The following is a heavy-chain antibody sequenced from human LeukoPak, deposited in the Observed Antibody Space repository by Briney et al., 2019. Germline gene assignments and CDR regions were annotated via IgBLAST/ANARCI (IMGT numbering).Heavy chain of an antibody. Sequence: GGSLRLSCAASGFTFSSYAMSWVRQAPGKGLEWVSAISGSGGSTYYADSVKGRFTISRDNSKNTLYLQMNSLRAEDTAVYYCARDIAKEGRWELLFNPHVNYYYYMDVWGKGTTVTVSS. CDR2: ISGSGGST. V-gene: IGHV3-23*01. CDR3: ARDIAKEGRWELLFNPHVNYYYYMDV. CDR1: GFTFSSYA. D-gene: IGHD1-26*01. J-gene: IGHJ6*03.